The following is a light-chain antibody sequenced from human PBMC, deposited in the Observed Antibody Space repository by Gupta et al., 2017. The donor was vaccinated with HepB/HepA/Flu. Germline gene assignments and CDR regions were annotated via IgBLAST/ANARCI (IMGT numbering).Light chain of an antibody. Sequence: QSALTQPASVSGSPGQSITISCTGTSSDVGGYNYVSWYQQHPGKAPKLMIYVVNNRRSGGAPRVSGSKSGATAALTIPALPAEEEAAYYCSPYTTSSTNNVVFGGGTKLTVL. CDR3: SPYTTSSTNNVV. J-gene: IGLJ2*01. CDR2: VVN. V-gene: IGLV2-14*01. CDR1: SSDVGGYNY.